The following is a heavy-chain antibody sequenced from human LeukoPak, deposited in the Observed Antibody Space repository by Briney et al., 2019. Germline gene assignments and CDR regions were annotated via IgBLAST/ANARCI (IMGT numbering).Heavy chain of an antibody. CDR1: GYTFTGYY. Sequence: ASVKVSCKASGYTFTGYYMHWVRQAPGQGLERMGWINPSSGGTNYAQKFQGWVTMTRDTSISTAYMELSRLRSDDTAVYYCARGGYSIAAAGSYAFDIWGQGTMVTVSS. J-gene: IGHJ3*02. CDR2: INPSSGGT. V-gene: IGHV1-2*04. D-gene: IGHD6-13*01. CDR3: ARGGYSIAAAGSYAFDI.